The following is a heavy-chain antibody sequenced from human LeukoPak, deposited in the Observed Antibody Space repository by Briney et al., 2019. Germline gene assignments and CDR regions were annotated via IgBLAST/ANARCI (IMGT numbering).Heavy chain of an antibody. D-gene: IGHD3-10*01. V-gene: IGHV3-23*01. CDR2: ISGSGGST. CDR1: GFTFSSYG. Sequence: GGSLRLSCAASGFTFSSYGMSWVRQAPGKGLEWVSAISGSGGSTYYADSVKGRFTISRDNSKNTLYLQMNSLRAEDTAVYYCAKALLLWFGEFWFDPWGQGTLVTVSS. CDR3: AKALLLWFGEFWFDP. J-gene: IGHJ5*02.